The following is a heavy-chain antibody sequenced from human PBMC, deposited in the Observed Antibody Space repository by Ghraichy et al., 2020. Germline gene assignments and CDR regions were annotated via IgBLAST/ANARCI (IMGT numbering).Heavy chain of an antibody. CDR2: VFYSGNA. D-gene: IGHD3-10*01. CDR3: ARRFKGFGSGTDY. Sequence: QTLSLTCTLSGGSINSGSYYWGWIRQPPGKGLEWIGSVFYSGNAYYNPSLRSRVTISIDTSRTQFFLNLTSVTAADTATYFCARRFKGFGSGTDYWGQGTLVAVSS. CDR1: GGSINSGSYY. V-gene: IGHV4-39*01. J-gene: IGHJ4*02.